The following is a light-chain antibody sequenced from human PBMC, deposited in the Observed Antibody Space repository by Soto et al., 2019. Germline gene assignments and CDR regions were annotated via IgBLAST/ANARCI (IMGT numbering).Light chain of an antibody. Sequence: IVMTQSPATLSVSPGERATLSCRASQSVSSNLAWYQQKPGQAPRLLIYGASTRATGIPARLSGSGSGTEFTLTISSLQSEDFAVYYCQQYNNWPWTFGQGTKVDI. CDR2: GAS. V-gene: IGKV3-15*01. J-gene: IGKJ1*01. CDR3: QQYNNWPWT. CDR1: QSVSSN.